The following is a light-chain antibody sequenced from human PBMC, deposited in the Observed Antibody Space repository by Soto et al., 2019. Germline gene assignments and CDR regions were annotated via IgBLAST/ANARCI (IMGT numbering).Light chain of an antibody. Sequence: DIQMTQSPSTLSASVGDRVTITCRASQSISGSLAWYQQKPGKAPKLLMYEASNLKSGVPSRFSGSGTGTEYTLTISSLQPDDSASYYCQQYKGYLTFGQGSRVEIK. CDR1: QSISGS. CDR3: QQYKGYLT. J-gene: IGKJ1*01. CDR2: EAS. V-gene: IGKV1-5*03.